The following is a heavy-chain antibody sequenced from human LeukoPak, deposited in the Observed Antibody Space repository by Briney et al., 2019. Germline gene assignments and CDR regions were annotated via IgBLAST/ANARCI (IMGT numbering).Heavy chain of an antibody. CDR2: ISSSSSYI. CDR3: ARVGYNWNYVEGWFDP. D-gene: IGHD1-7*01. CDR1: GFTFSNYA. Sequence: GGSLRLSCAASGFTFSNYAMSWVRQAPGKGLEWVSSISSSSSYIYYADSVKGRFTISRDNAKNSLYLQMNSLRAEDTAVYYCARVGYNWNYVEGWFDPWGQGTLVTVSS. V-gene: IGHV3-21*01. J-gene: IGHJ5*02.